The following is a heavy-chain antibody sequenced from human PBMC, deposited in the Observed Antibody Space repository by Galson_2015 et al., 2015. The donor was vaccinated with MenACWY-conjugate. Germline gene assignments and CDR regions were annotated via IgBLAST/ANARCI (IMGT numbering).Heavy chain of an antibody. CDR3: ARDPGGGYTYGRFDY. CDR2: INGGNGNT. CDR1: GYTFSNYA. D-gene: IGHD5-18*01. J-gene: IGHJ4*02. Sequence: SVKVSCKASGYTFSNYAMHWVRQAPGQRLEWMGWINGGNGNTRYSQKFQGRVTITRDTSATTAYMELSSLRSEDTAMYYCARDPGGGYTYGRFDYWGQGTLVTVSS. V-gene: IGHV1-3*01.